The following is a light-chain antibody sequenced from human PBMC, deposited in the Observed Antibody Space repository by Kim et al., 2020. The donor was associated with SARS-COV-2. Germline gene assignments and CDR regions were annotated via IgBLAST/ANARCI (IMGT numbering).Light chain of an antibody. V-gene: IGKV3-20*01. Sequence: SPGERATLSCRASQSVRSDYLAWYQQKPGQAPRLLIYGASNRATGIPDRFSGAGSGTDFTLTVSSLEPEDFALYYCQHYGDSPRTFGQGTRLEIK. J-gene: IGKJ5*01. CDR1: QSVRSDY. CDR2: GAS. CDR3: QHYGDSPRT.